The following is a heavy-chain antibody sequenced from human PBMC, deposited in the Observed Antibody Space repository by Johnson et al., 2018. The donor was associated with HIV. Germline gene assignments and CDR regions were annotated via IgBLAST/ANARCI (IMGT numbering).Heavy chain of an antibody. Sequence: VQLVESGGGLVQPGRSLRLSCAASGFTFSSYGMHWVRQAPGKGLEWVAFISYDGSNKYYADSVKGRFTISRDNSRNTLYLQMNSLRAEDTTVYFCAIMSAPEDADAFDFWGQGTMVTVSS. D-gene: IGHD1-14*01. V-gene: IGHV3-30*19. CDR3: AIMSAPEDADAFDF. CDR1: GFTFSSYG. CDR2: ISYDGSNK. J-gene: IGHJ3*01.